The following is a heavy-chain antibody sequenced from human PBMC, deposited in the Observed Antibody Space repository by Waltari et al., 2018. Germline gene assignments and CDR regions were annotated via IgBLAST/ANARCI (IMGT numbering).Heavy chain of an antibody. CDR1: GGSFSGYY. Sequence: QVQLQQWGAGLLKPSETLSLTCAVYGGSFSGYYWSWIRQPPGKGLEWIGEINHSGSTNYNPSLKSRVTISVDTSKNQFSLKLSSVTAADTAVYYCARVAVTIFGVVTESYFDYWGQGTLVTVSS. CDR2: INHSGST. CDR3: ARVAVTIFGVVTESYFDY. D-gene: IGHD3-3*01. V-gene: IGHV4-34*01. J-gene: IGHJ4*02.